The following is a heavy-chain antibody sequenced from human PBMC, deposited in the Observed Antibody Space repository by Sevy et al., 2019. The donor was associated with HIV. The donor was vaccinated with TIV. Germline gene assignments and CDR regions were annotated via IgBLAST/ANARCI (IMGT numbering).Heavy chain of an antibody. CDR2: LNTSRGST. V-gene: IGHV1-46*03. J-gene: IGHJ6*02. CDR1: GYTFTSYY. CDR3: ARDYIVVVPAAMENYYYGMDV. Sequence: ASVRVSCKASGYTFTSYYMHWVRQAPGQGLESMGILNTSRGSTSYAQKFQGRVTMTRDTSTSTVYMELSSLRSEDTAVYYCARDYIVVVPAAMENYYYGMDVWGQGTTVTVSS. D-gene: IGHD2-2*01.